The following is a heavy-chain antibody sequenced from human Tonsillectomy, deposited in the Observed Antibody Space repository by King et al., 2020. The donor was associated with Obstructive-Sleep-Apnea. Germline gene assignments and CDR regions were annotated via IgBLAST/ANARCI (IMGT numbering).Heavy chain of an antibody. CDR1: GGTFSSYA. J-gene: IGHJ4*02. CDR2: SIPIPRSA. D-gene: IGHD2-2*01. V-gene: IGHV1-69*06. Sequence: QLVQSGAEVKKPGSSVKVSCKASGGTFSSYAISWVRQAPGQGVEWMGGSIPIPRSAQYAQKFQGRVTITADKSTSTAYMELSSLRSEETAVYYCAREYCSSTSCYSYFDYWGQGTLVTVSS. CDR3: AREYCSSTSCYSYFDY.